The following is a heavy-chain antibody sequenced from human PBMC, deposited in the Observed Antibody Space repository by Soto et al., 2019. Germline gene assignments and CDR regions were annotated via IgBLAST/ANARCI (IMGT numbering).Heavy chain of an antibody. D-gene: IGHD2-8*01. J-gene: IGHJ6*02. CDR2: ISAYNGNT. Sequence: QVQLVQSGAEVKKPGASVKVSCKASGYTFTSYGISWVRQAPGQGLEWMGWISAYNGNTNYAQKFQGRVTMTTDTSTSTGYVELGLLRSEDTAVYFCARGGEYCVTVICSFYDRAVWGQATAVTVSS. CDR1: GYTFTSYG. CDR3: ARGGEYCVTVICSFYDRAV. V-gene: IGHV1-18*01.